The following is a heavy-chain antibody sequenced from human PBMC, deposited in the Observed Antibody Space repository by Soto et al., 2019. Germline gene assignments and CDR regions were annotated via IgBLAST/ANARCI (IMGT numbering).Heavy chain of an antibody. Sequence: SETLSLTCTVSGGSISSYYWSWIRQPPGKGLEWIGYIYYSGSTNYNPSLKSRVTISVDTSKNQFSLKLSSVTAADTAVYYCAREMRQPPPAAFDIWGQGTMVT. CDR1: GGSISSYY. V-gene: IGHV4-59*01. D-gene: IGHD6-13*01. J-gene: IGHJ3*02. CDR3: AREMRQPPPAAFDI. CDR2: IYYSGST.